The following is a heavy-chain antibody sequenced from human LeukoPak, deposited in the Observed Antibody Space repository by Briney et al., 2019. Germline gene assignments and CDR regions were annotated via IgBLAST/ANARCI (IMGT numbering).Heavy chain of an antibody. CDR1: GFSFSNYN. V-gene: IGHV3-48*01. J-gene: IGHJ4*02. D-gene: IGHD3-22*01. Sequence: GGSLRLSCAASGFSFSNYNMNWVRQAPGKGLEWISYITISSTTMYYADSVKGRFTISRDNGKNSVYLQMNSLKTEDTAVYYCTSSLYDSSGYYFLFVWGQGTLVTVSS. CDR3: TSSLYDSSGYYFLFV. CDR2: ITISSTTM.